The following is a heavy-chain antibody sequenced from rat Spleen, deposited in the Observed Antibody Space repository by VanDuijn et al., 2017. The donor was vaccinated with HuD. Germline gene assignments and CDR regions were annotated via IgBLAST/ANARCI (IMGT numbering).Heavy chain of an antibody. CDR3: ATHNYYKAFFDY. D-gene: IGHD1-1*01. J-gene: IGHJ2*01. V-gene: IGHV5-20*01. CDR2: ISYNGGGI. CDR1: GFTFSNCD. Sequence: EVQLVESGGGLVQPGRSMKLSCVASGFTFSNCDMAWVRQAPKKGLEWVAYISYNGGGIYYPDSVKGRFTISRDNAKSTLYLQMDSLRSEDTATYYCATHNYYKAFFDYWGQGVMVTVSS.